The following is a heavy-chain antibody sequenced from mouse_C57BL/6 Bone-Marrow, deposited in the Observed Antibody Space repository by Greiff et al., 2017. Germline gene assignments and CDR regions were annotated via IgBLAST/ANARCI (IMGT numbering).Heavy chain of an antibody. CDR1: GYSFTGYY. V-gene: IGHV1-42*01. CDR3: ARGEFITTVVAPYYFDY. J-gene: IGHJ2*01. CDR2: INPSTGGT. D-gene: IGHD1-1*01. Sequence: EVMLVESGPELVKPGASVKISCKASGYSFTGYYMNWVKQSPEKSLEWIGEINPSTGGTTYNQKFKAKATLTVDKSSSTAFMQLKSLTSEDSAVYYCARGEFITTVVAPYYFDYWGQGTTLTVSS.